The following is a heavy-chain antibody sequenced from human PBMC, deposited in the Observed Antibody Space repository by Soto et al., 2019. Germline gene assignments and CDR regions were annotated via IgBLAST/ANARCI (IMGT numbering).Heavy chain of an antibody. J-gene: IGHJ6*03. CDR2: INHSGST. D-gene: IGHD6-25*01. CDR3: ARSGPMQSYYYYYMDV. CDR1: GGSFSGYY. V-gene: IGHV4-34*01. Sequence: SETLSLTCAVYGGSFSGYYWSWIRQPPGKGLEWIGEINHSGSTNYNPSLKSRVTISVDTSKNQFSMKLSSVTAADTAVYYCARSGPMQSYYYYYMDVWGKGTTVTVSS.